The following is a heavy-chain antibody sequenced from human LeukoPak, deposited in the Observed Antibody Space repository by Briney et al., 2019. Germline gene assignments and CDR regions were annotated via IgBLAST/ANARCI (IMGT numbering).Heavy chain of an antibody. CDR2: VYHSGST. Sequence: KPSETLSLTCAASGYSISSGYYWAWIRQPPGKGLEWIGTVYHSGSTYYNPYLKSRVTITVDTSKSQFSLKLSSVTAADTAVYYCARNQSYGLFDYWGQGTLVTVSS. J-gene: IGHJ4*02. CDR3: ARNQSYGLFDY. CDR1: GYSISSGYY. D-gene: IGHD5-18*01. V-gene: IGHV4-38-2*01.